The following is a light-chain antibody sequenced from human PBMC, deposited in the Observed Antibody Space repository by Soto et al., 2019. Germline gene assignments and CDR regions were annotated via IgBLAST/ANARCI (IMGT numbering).Light chain of an antibody. CDR3: AVWDDSLSGVV. CDR1: SSNIGTNY. Sequence: QSVLTQPPSASGTPGQTVTISSSGSSSNIGTNYVFWYQQLPGTAPKLLIYGNNQRPSGVPDRFSGSRSGTSASLAISGLRPEDEADYYCAVWDDSLSGVVFCGGTQLTVL. V-gene: IGLV1-47*01. CDR2: GNN. J-gene: IGLJ7*01.